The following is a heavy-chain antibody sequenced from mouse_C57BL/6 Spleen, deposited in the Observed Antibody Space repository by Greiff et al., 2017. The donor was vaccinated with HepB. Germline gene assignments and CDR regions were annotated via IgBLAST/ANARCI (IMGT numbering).Heavy chain of an antibody. CDR2: ISYSGST. CDR3: AREGWDHYFDY. CDR1: GYSITSGYD. Sequence: VQLKESGPGMVKPSQSLSLTCTVTGYSITSGYDWHWIRHFPGNKLEWMGYISYSGSTNYNPSLKSRISITHDTSKNHFFLKLNSVTTEDTATYYCAREGWDHYFDYWGQGTTLTVSS. D-gene: IGHD4-1*01. V-gene: IGHV3-1*01. J-gene: IGHJ2*01.